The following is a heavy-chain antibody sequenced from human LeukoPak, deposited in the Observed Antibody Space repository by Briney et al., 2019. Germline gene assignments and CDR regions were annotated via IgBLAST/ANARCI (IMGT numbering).Heavy chain of an antibody. CDR3: ARGHYGMDV. CDR1: GGSISSHY. J-gene: IGHJ6*02. Sequence: PSETLSLTCTVSGGSISSHYWSWIRQPPGKGLEWIGYIYYSGSTNYNPSLKSRVTISVDTSKNQFSLKLSSVTAADTAVYYCARGHYGMDVWGQGTTVTVSS. CDR2: IYYSGST. V-gene: IGHV4-59*11.